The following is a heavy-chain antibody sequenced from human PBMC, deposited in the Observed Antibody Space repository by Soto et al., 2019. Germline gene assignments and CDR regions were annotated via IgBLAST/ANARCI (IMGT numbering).Heavy chain of an antibody. CDR1: GFTFSSYA. CDR2: ISGSGGST. D-gene: IGHD6-6*01. V-gene: IGHV3-23*01. J-gene: IGHJ4*02. Sequence: EVQLLESGGGLVQPGGSLRLSCAASGFTFSSYAMSWVRQAPGKGLEWVSAISGSGGSTYYADSVKGRFTISRDKSKNTLYLQMNSMRAEDTAVYYCAKDLLPEYSSSPLDYWGQGTLVTVSS. CDR3: AKDLLPEYSSSPLDY.